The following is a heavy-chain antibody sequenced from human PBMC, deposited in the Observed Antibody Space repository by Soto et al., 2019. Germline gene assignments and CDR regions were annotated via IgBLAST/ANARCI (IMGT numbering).Heavy chain of an antibody. CDR1: GFSLSTSGVG. Sequence: QITLKESGPTLVKPTQTLTLTCTFSGFSLSTSGVGVGWIRQPPGKALEWLALIYWDDNKRYSPSLKSRLTTTKDNSKNQGVLTTTNMDPVDTATYDCAHRPVLSDFNYWGQGTLVTVSS. V-gene: IGHV2-5*02. CDR3: AHRPVLSDFNY. J-gene: IGHJ4*02. CDR2: IYWDDNK. D-gene: IGHD2-21*01.